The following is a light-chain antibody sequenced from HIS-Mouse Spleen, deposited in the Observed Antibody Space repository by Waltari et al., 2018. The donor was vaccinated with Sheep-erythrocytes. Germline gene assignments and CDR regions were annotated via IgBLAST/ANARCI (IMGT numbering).Light chain of an antibody. V-gene: IGLV1-47*01. CDR3: NSRDSSGNV. CDR1: SPNIGSNY. CDR2: RNN. Sequence: QSVLTQPPSASGTPGQRVSSSCSGSSPNIGSNYVYGYQPPPGTAPKLLIYRNNQRPSGVPDRFSGSSSGNTASLTITGAQAEDEADYYCNSRDSSGNVFGGGTKLTVL. J-gene: IGLJ2*01.